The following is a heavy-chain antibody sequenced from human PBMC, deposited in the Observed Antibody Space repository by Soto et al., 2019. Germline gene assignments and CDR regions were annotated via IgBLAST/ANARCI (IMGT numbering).Heavy chain of an antibody. V-gene: IGHV1-18*01. CDR3: AMVDNYVTPTPQDV. D-gene: IGHD3-16*01. J-gene: IGHJ6*02. Sequence: QVQLVQSGDEMKKPGASVRVSCKASGYIFVNYGIAWVRQAPGQGLEWMGWISPYTGDTHSASKVQGRITMTTDTSTRTAYMDLGSLTSDETAVYYCAMVDNYVTPTPQDVWGQGTTVTVSS. CDR2: ISPYTGDT. CDR1: GYIFVNYG.